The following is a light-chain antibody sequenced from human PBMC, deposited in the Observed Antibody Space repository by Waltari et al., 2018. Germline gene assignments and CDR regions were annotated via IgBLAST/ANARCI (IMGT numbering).Light chain of an antibody. J-gene: IGLJ3*02. CDR1: NSTIGKTF. CDR2: RDD. Sequence: QSVLTQPPSASGTPGQRVTISCSGSNSTIGKTFVYLYQQLAGKAPKLPIYRDDQRPSGVPDRFSGSKSGTSASLAISGLRSEDEADYYCAAWDDSLSGQVLFGGGTKLTVL. CDR3: AAWDDSLSGQVL. V-gene: IGLV1-47*01.